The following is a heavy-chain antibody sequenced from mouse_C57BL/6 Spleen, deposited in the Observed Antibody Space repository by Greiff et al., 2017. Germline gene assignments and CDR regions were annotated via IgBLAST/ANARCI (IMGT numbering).Heavy chain of an antibody. V-gene: IGHV14-4*01. Sequence: EVQRVESGAELVRPGASVKLSCTASGFNIKDDYMHWVKQRPEQGLEWIGWIDPENGDTEYASKFQGKATITADTSSNTAYLQLSSLTSEDTAVYYCTTFYDYGAWFAYWGQGTLVTVSA. J-gene: IGHJ3*01. CDR2: IDPENGDT. CDR3: TTFYDYGAWFAY. CDR1: GFNIKDDY. D-gene: IGHD2-4*01.